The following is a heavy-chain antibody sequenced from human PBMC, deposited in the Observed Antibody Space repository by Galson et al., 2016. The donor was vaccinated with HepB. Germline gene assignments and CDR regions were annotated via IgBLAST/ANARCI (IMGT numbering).Heavy chain of an antibody. J-gene: IGHJ4*02. V-gene: IGHV6-1*01. CDR2: TYTRPKWYN. D-gene: IGHD3-10*01. CDR3: ARWVHTSGFFDY. CDR1: GDSVSSNSVA. Sequence: CAISGDSVSSNSVAWNWIRQSPSRGLEWLGRTYTRPKWYNEYAVSVQSRITINPDTSKNQFSLQLNSVTPEDTAVYYCARWVHTSGFFDYWGQGILVTVSS.